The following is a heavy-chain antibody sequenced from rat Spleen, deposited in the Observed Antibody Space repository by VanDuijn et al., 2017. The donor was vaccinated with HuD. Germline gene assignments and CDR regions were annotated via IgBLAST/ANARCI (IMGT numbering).Heavy chain of an antibody. J-gene: IGHJ4*01. D-gene: IGHD1-1*01. CDR3: ARAYYRGSYYYVMDA. CDR1: GFSLSNYG. CDR2: IWGNGET. Sequence: QVQLKESGPGLVQPSQTLSLTCTVSGFSLSNYGVIWVRQPPGKGLEWMGVIWGNGETNYNSALKSRRSISRDTSKSQVFLKMNNRKTEDPAMYFCARAYYRGSYYYVMDAWGQGASVTVSS. V-gene: IGHV2S61*01.